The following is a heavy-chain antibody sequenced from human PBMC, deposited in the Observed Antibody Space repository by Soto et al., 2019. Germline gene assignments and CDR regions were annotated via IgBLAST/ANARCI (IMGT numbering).Heavy chain of an antibody. D-gene: IGHD3-22*01. CDR3: AKNPGYYYDSTGYHFDY. V-gene: IGHV3-23*01. J-gene: IGHJ4*02. CDR2: ISYGGGTT. Sequence: GGSLRLSCAASEFTFSNYAMSWVRQAPGKGLEWVSAISYGGGTTYYADSVKGRFTISRDNSKNTLYLQMNSLRAEDTAVYCCAKNPGYYYDSTGYHFDYWGQGTLVTAPQ. CDR1: EFTFSNYA.